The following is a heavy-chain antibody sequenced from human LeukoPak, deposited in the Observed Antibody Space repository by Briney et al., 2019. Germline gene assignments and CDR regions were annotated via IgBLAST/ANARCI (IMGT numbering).Heavy chain of an antibody. V-gene: IGHV3-48*03. D-gene: IGHD5-24*01. Sequence: SGGSLRLSCAASGFTFSSYEMNWVRQAPGKGLEWVSYISSSGSTIYYADSVKGRFTISRDNAKNSLYLQMNSLRVEDTAVYYCARDYKYAFDNWGQGTLVTVSS. CDR1: GFTFSSYE. J-gene: IGHJ4*02. CDR2: ISSSGSTI. CDR3: ARDYKYAFDN.